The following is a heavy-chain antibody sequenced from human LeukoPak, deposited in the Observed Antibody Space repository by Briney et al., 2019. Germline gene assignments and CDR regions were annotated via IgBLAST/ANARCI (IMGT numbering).Heavy chain of an antibody. J-gene: IGHJ3*02. CDR1: GFTFDDYG. CDR2: INWNGGST. Sequence: PGGSLRLSCAASGFTFDDYGMSWVRQAPGKGLEWVSGINWNGGSTGYADSVKGRFTISRDNAKNSLYLQMNSLRAEDTAVYYCARLLRGGTSGYAFDIWGQGTGVTVSS. V-gene: IGHV3-20*04. D-gene: IGHD1-7*01. CDR3: ARLLRGGTSGYAFDI.